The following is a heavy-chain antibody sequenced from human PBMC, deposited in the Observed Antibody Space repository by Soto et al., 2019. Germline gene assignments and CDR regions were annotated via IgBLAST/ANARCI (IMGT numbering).Heavy chain of an antibody. CDR2: INKDGGEP. V-gene: IGHV3-7*03. CDR1: GFSFSDNW. D-gene: IGHD6-19*01. Sequence: EVQLVESGGGLVQPGGSLRLSCGVYGFSFSDNWMSWVRQAPGKGPEWVANINKDGGEPHYVASVRGRFAISRDNAKNSLYLQMNSLRVEDTAVYYCARDAAGSGWFSWGQGTLVTVSS. CDR3: ARDAAGSGWFS. J-gene: IGHJ5*02.